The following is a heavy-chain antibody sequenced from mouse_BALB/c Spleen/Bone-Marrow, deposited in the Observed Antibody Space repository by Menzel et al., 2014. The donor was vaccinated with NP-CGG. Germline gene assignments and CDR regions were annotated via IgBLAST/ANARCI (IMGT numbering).Heavy chain of an antibody. CDR1: GFTFNTYA. CDR3: VRSDDGWFAY. D-gene: IGHD2-3*01. V-gene: IGHV10-1*02. J-gene: IGHJ3*01. Sequence: DVKLVESGGGLVQPKGSLKLSCAASGFTFNTYAMNWVRQAPGKGLEWVARIRSKSNNYATYYADSVKDRFTISRDDSQSMLYLLMNNLKTVDTAMYYCVRSDDGWFAYWGQGTLVTVSA. CDR2: IRSKSNNYAT.